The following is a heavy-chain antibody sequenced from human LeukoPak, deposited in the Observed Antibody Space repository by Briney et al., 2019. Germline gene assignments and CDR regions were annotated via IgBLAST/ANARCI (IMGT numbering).Heavy chain of an antibody. Sequence: GGSLRLSCAASGFTFSSYEMNWVRQAPGKGLEWVSYISSSGSTIYYADSVKGRFTISRDNAKNSLYLQMNSLRAEDTAVYYCARADLDDSSGRTYYYYYYYMDVWGKGTTVTISS. J-gene: IGHJ6*03. CDR2: ISSSGSTI. CDR3: ARADLDDSSGRTYYYYYYYMDV. V-gene: IGHV3-48*03. D-gene: IGHD3-22*01. CDR1: GFTFSSYE.